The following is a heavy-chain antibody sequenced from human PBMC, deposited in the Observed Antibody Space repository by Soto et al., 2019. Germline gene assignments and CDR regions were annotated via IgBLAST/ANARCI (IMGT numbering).Heavy chain of an antibody. CDR1: GFNFSGHA. CDR2: IRSKTKNYVT. CDR3: ARSTPFDF. J-gene: IGHJ4*02. D-gene: IGHD2-15*01. V-gene: IGHV3-73*02. Sequence: EVQLVESGGGLVQPGGSLTLSCAASGFNFSGHAIHWVRQSSGKGLEWIGRIRSKTKNYVTAYAASVKGRFIVSREDSKSTAYLRMNSLKTDVTAIYYCARSTPFDFWGQGVLVTVSS.